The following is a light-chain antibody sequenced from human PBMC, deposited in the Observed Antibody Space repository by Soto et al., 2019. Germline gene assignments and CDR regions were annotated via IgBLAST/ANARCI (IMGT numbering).Light chain of an antibody. CDR2: GAS. CDR3: QQRSNWPIT. J-gene: IGKJ5*01. V-gene: IGKV3-11*01. Sequence: EIVMTQSPGTLSLSPGERATLSCRASQSVSSRLACYQQKPGQAPRLLISGASSRATDIPARFSGSGSGTDFTLTISSLEPEDFALYYCQQRSNWPITFGQGTRLEIK. CDR1: QSVSSR.